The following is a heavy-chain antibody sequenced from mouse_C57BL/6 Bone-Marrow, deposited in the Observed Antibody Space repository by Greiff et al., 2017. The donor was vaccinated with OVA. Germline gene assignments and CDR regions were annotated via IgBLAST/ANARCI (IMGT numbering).Heavy chain of an antibody. CDR3: TTWSLLDD. CDR1: GFTIKDDY. Sequence: DVQLQESGAELVRPGASVTLSCTASGFTIKDDYMHWVKQRPEQGLEWIGWIDPENGATESASKFQGKATITADTSSNTAYLQLSSLTSEDTAGYYCTTWSLLDDWGQGTTLTVSS. CDR2: IDPENGAT. D-gene: IGHD6-1*01. J-gene: IGHJ2*01. V-gene: IGHV14-4*01.